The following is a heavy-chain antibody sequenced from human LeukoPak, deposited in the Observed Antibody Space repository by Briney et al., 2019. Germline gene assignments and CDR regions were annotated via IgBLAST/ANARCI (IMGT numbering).Heavy chain of an antibody. V-gene: IGHV3-23*01. CDR2: ISGSGGST. CDR3: AKDNLQLHAFDI. Sequence: PGGSLRLPCAASGFTFSSYAMSWVRQAPGKGLEWVSAISGSGGSTYYADSVKGRFTISRDNSKNTLYLQMNSLRAEDTAVYYCAKDNLQLHAFDIWGQGTMVTVSS. CDR1: GFTFSSYA. J-gene: IGHJ3*02. D-gene: IGHD5-24*01.